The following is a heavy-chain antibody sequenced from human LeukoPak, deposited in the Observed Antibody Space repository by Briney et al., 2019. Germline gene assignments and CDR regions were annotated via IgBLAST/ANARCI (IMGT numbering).Heavy chain of an antibody. CDR1: GGSISSYY. Sequence: SETLSLTCTVSGGSISSYYWSWIRQPPGKGLEWIGYIYYSGSTNYNPSLKSRVAISVDTSKNQFSLKFTSVTAADTAVYYCARVYYDILTGYSDAFDIWGQGTMVTVSS. CDR3: ARVYYDILTGYSDAFDI. J-gene: IGHJ3*02. CDR2: IYYSGST. V-gene: IGHV4-59*08. D-gene: IGHD3-9*01.